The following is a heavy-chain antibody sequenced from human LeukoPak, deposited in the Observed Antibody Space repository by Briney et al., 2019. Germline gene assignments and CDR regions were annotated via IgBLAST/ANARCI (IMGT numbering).Heavy chain of an antibody. CDR2: ISYDGSNT. V-gene: IGHV3-30*03. J-gene: IGHJ4*02. CDR3: ARFDGYNPDY. D-gene: IGHD6-25*01. Sequence: GWSLRLSCAASRFVFNSYVMHWVRQAPGKGLEWVAVISYDGSNTYYADSVKGRFTISRDNSKNTLHLQMNSLRAEDTAVYYCARFDGYNPDYWGQGALVTVSS. CDR1: RFVFNSYV.